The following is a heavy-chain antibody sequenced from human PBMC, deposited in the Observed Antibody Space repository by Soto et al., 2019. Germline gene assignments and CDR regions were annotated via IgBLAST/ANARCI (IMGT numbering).Heavy chain of an antibody. Sequence: EVQLLESGGGLVQPGGSLRLSCAASGFTFGSYAMSWVRPAPGKGLEWVSLISGTGDSSEYANSVKGRFTISRDYSKTTVFLQMNSLRAEDTAVYFCAKDNGNYGSGSFSHWGQGTLVTVSS. CDR1: GFTFGSYA. J-gene: IGHJ4*02. D-gene: IGHD3-10*01. V-gene: IGHV3-23*01. CDR3: AKDNGNYGSGSFSH. CDR2: ISGTGDSS.